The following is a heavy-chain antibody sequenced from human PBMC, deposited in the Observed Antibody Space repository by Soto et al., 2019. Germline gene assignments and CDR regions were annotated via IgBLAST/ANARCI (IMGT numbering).Heavy chain of an antibody. V-gene: IGHV3-7*01. CDR2: IKEDGSQT. CDR3: ARVTFGSGSWALEN. J-gene: IGHJ4*02. D-gene: IGHD3-3*01. CDR1: GFTFSNHW. Sequence: PVESLRHSSLPIGFTFSNHWMTLVRQAPGKGLEWVANIKEDGSQTFYAESVKGRFTVSRDNAKSSLYLEINRLGIEDTALYYCARVTFGSGSWALENWGQGT.